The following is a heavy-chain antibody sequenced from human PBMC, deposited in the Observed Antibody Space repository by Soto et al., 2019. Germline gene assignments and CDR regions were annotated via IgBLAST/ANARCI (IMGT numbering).Heavy chain of an antibody. J-gene: IGHJ4*02. CDR3: AKSAPTNCLDH. CDR1: GFTFSTYT. CDR2: ISENGRFT. Sequence: PGGSLRLSCIASGFTFSTYTMNWFRQAPGKGLEWVSGISENGRFTYYADSVKGRFTISRDDSKKMMFLQMSSLRAGDTAVYYWAKSAPTNCLDHWGEGALVPASS. V-gene: IGHV3-23*01. D-gene: IGHD7-27*01.